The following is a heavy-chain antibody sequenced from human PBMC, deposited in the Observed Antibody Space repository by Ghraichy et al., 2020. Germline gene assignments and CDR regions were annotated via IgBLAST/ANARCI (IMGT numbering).Heavy chain of an antibody. D-gene: IGHD6-25*01. J-gene: IGHJ5*02. CDR2: IYSGGTT. CDR3: ARGGSSSEAGS. CDR1: GFTVINNF. V-gene: IGHV3-66*01. Sequence: GGSLRLSCAASGFTVINNFMTWVRQAPGKGLEWVALIYSGGTTSYANSVKGRFTLSRDSSKNTVYLQMNSLRVDDTAVYYCARGGSSSEAGSWSQGTLVTVSS.